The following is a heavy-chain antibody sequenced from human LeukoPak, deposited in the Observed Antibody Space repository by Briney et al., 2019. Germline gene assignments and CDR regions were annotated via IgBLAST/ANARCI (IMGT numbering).Heavy chain of an antibody. J-gene: IGHJ4*02. D-gene: IGHD3-22*01. CDR2: INPNSGGT. Sequence: EASVKVSCKASGYTFTGYYMHWVRQAPGQGLEWMGWINPNSGGTNYAQKFQGRVTMARDTSISTAYMELSRLRSDDTAVYYCARGAPLKFDSSGYYYLGYFDYWGQGTLVTVSS. CDR1: GYTFTGYY. CDR3: ARGAPLKFDSSGYYYLGYFDY. V-gene: IGHV1-2*02.